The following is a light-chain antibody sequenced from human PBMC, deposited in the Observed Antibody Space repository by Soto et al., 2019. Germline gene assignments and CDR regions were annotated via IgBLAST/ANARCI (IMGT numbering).Light chain of an antibody. CDR3: CSYTTSSTLYV. CDR2: VS. V-gene: IGLV2-14*01. J-gene: IGLJ1*01. Sequence: VSNRASGVSNRFSGSKSGDTASLTISGLQAEDEADYYCCSYTTSSTLYVFGTGTPVTVL.